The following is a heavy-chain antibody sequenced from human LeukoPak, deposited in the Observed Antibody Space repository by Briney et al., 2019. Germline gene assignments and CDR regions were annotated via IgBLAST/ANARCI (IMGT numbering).Heavy chain of an antibody. J-gene: IGHJ4*02. CDR1: GGSFSGYY. CDR2: INHSGST. Sequence: SETLSLTCAVYGGSFSGYYWSWIRQPPGKGLEWIGEINHSGSTNYNPSLKSRVTISVDTSKNQFSLKLSSVTAADTAVYYCARLFSSDYVWGSYPSFDYWGQGTLVTVSS. V-gene: IGHV4-34*01. D-gene: IGHD3-16*02. CDR3: ARLFSSDYVWGSYPSFDY.